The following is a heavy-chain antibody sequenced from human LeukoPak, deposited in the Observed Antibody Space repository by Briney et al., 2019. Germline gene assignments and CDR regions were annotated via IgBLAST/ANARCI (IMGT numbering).Heavy chain of an antibody. CDR3: AAGCSGGSCYSFYYYGMDV. CDR2: IVVGSGNT. J-gene: IGHJ6*04. Sequence: GTSVKVSCEASGFTFTSSAVQWARQARGQRLEWIGWIVVGSGNTNYAQKFQERVTITRDMSTSTAYMELSSLRSEDTAVYYCAAGCSGGSCYSFYYYGMDVWGKGTTVTVSS. V-gene: IGHV1-58*01. CDR1: GFTFTSSA. D-gene: IGHD2-15*01.